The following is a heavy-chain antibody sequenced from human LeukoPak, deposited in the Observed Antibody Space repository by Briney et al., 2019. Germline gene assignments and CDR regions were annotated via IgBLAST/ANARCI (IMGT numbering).Heavy chain of an antibody. CDR2: ISGSGGST. CDR1: GFTFSSYA. J-gene: IGHJ4*02. V-gene: IGHV3-23*01. D-gene: IGHD3-10*01. CDR3: TFRITMVRGVSVFDY. Sequence: GGSLRLSCAASGFTFSSYAMSWVRQAPGKGLEWVSAISGSGGSTYYADSVKGWFTISRDNSKHTLHLHMNSLRDADTAVYSCTFRITMVRGVSVFDYWGQGTLVTVSS.